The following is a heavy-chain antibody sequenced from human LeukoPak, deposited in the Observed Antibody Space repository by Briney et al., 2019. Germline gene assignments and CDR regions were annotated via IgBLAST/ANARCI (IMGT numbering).Heavy chain of an antibody. CDR1: GFTFSSYA. Sequence: GRSLRLSCAASGFTFSSYAMHWVRQAPGKGLEWVAVISYDGSNKYYADSVKGRFTISRDNSKNTLYLQMNSLRAEDTAVYYCARDAFDIWGQGTMVTVSS. J-gene: IGHJ3*02. V-gene: IGHV3-30-3*01. CDR3: ARDAFDI. CDR2: ISYDGSNK.